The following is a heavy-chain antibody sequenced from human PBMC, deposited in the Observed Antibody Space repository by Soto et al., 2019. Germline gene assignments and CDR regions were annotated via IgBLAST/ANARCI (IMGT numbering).Heavy chain of an antibody. CDR2: IYYSGST. J-gene: IGHJ4*02. CDR1: GGSISSYY. CDR3: ARSGYSYGPNPLLY. V-gene: IGHV4-59*12. Sequence: SETLSLTCTVSGGSISSYYWIWIRQPPGKGLEWIGYIYYSGSTNYNPSLKSRVTISVDTSKNQFSLKLSSVTAADTAVYYCARSGYSYGPNPLLYWGQGTLVTVSS. D-gene: IGHD5-18*01.